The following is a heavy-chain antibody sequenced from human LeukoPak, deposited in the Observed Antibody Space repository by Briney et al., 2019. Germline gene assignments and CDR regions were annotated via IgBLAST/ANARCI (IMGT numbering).Heavy chain of an antibody. Sequence: SPSGTLSLTCAVSGESIISDIWWSWVRQPPGKGLQWIGEIYHSGSTNYNPSLKSRVTISVDKSNNQFSLILSSVTAADTAVYYCARKGLSPPPGPQPDTRRTAFDIWGQGTMVTVSS. CDR2: IYHSGST. D-gene: IGHD1-1*01. CDR3: ARKGLSPPPGPQPDTRRTAFDI. CDR1: GESIISDIW. J-gene: IGHJ3*02. V-gene: IGHV4-4*02.